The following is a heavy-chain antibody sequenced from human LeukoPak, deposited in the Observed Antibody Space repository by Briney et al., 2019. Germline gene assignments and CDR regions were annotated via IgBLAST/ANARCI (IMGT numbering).Heavy chain of an antibody. V-gene: IGHV1-2*02. CDR2: INPNSGGT. D-gene: IGHD6-19*01. CDR3: ARVQRSSGWYNY. CDR1: GYTFTGYY. Sequence: ASVKVSCKASGYTFTGYYIHWVRQAPGQGLEWMGWINPNSGGTKYAQKFQGRVTMTRDTSISTAYMELSRLRSDDTAVYYCARVQRSSGWYNYWGQGTLVTVSS. J-gene: IGHJ4*02.